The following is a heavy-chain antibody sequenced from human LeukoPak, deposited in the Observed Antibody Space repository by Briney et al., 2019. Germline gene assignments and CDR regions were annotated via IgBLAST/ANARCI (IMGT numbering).Heavy chain of an antibody. Sequence: GGSLRLSCAASGFTFSSYAMSWVRQAPGKGLEWVSAISGSGGSTYYADSVKGRFTISRDNSKNTLYLQMNSLRAEDTAVYYCAKEKQNSNPRDYYFDYWGQGTLVTVSS. CDR2: ISGSGGST. CDR3: AKEKQNSNPRDYYFDY. J-gene: IGHJ4*02. CDR1: GFTFSSYA. D-gene: IGHD4-11*01. V-gene: IGHV3-23*01.